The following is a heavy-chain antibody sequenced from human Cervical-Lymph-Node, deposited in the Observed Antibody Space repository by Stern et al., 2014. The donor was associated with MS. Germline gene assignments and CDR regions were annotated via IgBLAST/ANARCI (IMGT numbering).Heavy chain of an antibody. V-gene: IGHV3-30-3*01. CDR1: GITFSGYA. CDR3: ARDVADGVGYFDV. Sequence: VHLVESGGGVVQPGRSLKLSCVASGITFSGYAMHWVRQAPGQGLQWVTVLSSDGSNEYYADSAKGRFTISRDNSKNTVFLQMTSLRPEDTAFYYCARDVADGVGYFDVWGGGTLVAVSS. D-gene: IGHD2-15*01. CDR2: LSSDGSNE. J-gene: IGHJ2*01.